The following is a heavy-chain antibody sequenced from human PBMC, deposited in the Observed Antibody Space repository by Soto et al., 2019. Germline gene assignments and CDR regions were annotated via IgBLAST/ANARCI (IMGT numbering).Heavy chain of an antibody. CDR2: IYYSGST. CDR1: GGSISSGGYY. D-gene: IGHD5-18*01. J-gene: IGHJ4*02. V-gene: IGHV4-31*03. CDR3: AGEGKGAAYTHGPSYFDY. Sequence: SETLSLTCTVSGGSISSGGYYWSWIRQHPGKGLEWIGYIYYSGSTYYNPSLKSRVTISVDTSKNQFSLKLSSVTAADTAVYYCAGEGKGAAYTHGPSYFDYRGQGALVPVSS.